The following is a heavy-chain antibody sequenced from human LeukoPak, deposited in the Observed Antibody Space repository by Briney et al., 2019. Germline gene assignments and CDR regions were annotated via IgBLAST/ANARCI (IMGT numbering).Heavy chain of an antibody. D-gene: IGHD3-9*01. CDR3: ARDLGRYFDWFTAYYYYGMDV. Sequence: ASVKVSCKASGYTFTSYGISWVRPAPGQGLAWMGWISAYNGNTNYAQKLQGRVTMTTDTSTSTAYIELRSLRSDDTAVYYCARDLGRYFDWFTAYYYYGMDVWGQGTTVTVSS. CDR1: GYTFTSYG. V-gene: IGHV1-18*01. J-gene: IGHJ6*02. CDR2: ISAYNGNT.